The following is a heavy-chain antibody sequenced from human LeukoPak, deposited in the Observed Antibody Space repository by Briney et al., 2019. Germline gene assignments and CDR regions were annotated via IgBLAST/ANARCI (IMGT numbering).Heavy chain of an antibody. Sequence: SVKVSFKASGGTFSSYAISWVRQAPGQGLEWMGRIIPILGIANYAQKFQGRVTITADKSTSTAYMELSSLRSEDTAVYYCASVLSGIAVAGSFDPWGQETLVTVSS. V-gene: IGHV1-69*04. CDR2: IIPILGIA. CDR3: ASVLSGIAVAGSFDP. CDR1: GGTFSSYA. J-gene: IGHJ5*02. D-gene: IGHD6-19*01.